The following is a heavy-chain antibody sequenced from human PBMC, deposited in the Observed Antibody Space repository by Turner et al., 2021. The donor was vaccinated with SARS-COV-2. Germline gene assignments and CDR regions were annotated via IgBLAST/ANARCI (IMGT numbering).Heavy chain of an antibody. CDR1: GFTFSSYW. J-gene: IGHJ6*02. CDR2: INSDGSGT. D-gene: IGHD2-15*01. CDR3: ASGGSWAYAMDV. V-gene: IGHV3-74*01. Sequence: VQLVESGGGLVQPGGSLRLSCAASGFTFSSYWMHWVRQAPGKGLVWVSRINSDGSGTTDADSVKGRFTISRDNAKNTLYLRMNSLRADDTAVYYCASGGSWAYAMDVWGQGTTVTVSS.